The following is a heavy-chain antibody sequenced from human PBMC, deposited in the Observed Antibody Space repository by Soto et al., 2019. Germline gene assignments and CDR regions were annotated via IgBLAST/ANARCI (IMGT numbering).Heavy chain of an antibody. CDR1: GGSFSGYY. CDR2: INHSGST. V-gene: IGHV4-34*01. D-gene: IGHD3-16*01. CDR3: ARARGGFGALYYYYYGMDV. J-gene: IGHJ6*02. Sequence: PSLTCAVYGGSFSGYYWSWIRQPPGKGLEWIGEINHSGSTNYNPSLKSRVTISVDTSKNQFSLKLSSVTAADTAVYYCARARGGFGALYYYYYGMDVWGQGTTVTVSS.